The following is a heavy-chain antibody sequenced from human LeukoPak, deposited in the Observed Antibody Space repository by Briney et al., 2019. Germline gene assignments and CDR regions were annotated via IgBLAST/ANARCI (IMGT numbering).Heavy chain of an antibody. V-gene: IGHV1-2*02. CDR2: INPNSGGT. CDR3: ARGAVIQLLGAFDI. J-gene: IGHJ3*02. Sequence: ASVNVSCKASGYTFTGYYMHWVRQAPGQGLEWMGWINPNSGGTNYAQKFQGRVTMTSDTSISTAYMELSRLRSDDTAVYYCARGAVIQLLGAFDIWGQGTMVTVSS. D-gene: IGHD2-2*01. CDR1: GYTFTGYY.